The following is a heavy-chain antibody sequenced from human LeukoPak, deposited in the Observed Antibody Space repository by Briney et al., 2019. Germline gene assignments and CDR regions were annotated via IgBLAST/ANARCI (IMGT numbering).Heavy chain of an antibody. D-gene: IGHD4-11*01. CDR3: ARVRLYPAYSNVFDY. CDR2: ISAYNGNT. CDR1: GYTFTSYG. Sequence: EASVKVSCKASGYTFTSYGISWVRQAPGQGLEWMGWISAYNGNTNYAQKLQGRVTMTTDTSTSTAYMELRSLRSDDTAVYYCARVRLYPAYSNVFDYWGQGTLVTVSS. V-gene: IGHV1-18*01. J-gene: IGHJ4*02.